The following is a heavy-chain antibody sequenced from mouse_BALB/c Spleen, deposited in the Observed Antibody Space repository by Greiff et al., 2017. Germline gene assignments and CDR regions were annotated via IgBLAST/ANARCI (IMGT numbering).Heavy chain of an antibody. V-gene: IGHV1S56*01. CDR3: ARRYYDYEDWFAY. CDR2: IYPGDGST. Sequence: VQLQQSGPELVKPGASVKMSCKASGYTFTSYYIHWVKQRPGQGLEWIGWIYPGDGSTKYNEKFKGKTTLTADKSSSTAYMLLSSLTSEDSAIYFCARRYYDYEDWFAYWGQGTLVTVSA. D-gene: IGHD2-4*01. J-gene: IGHJ3*01. CDR1: GYTFTSYY.